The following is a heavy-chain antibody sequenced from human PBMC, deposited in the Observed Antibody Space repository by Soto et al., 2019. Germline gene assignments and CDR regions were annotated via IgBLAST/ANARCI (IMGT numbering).Heavy chain of an antibody. D-gene: IGHD3-9*01. V-gene: IGHV4-31*03. J-gene: IGHJ6*02. CDR1: GGSISSGGYY. CDR2: IYYSGST. Sequence: QVQLQESGPGLVKPSQTLSLTCTVSGGSISSGGYYWSWIRQHPGKGLEWIGYIYYSGSTYYNPSLKRRVTISVDTSKNQFSLKLSSVTAADTAVYYCARDQRYFDWYGMDVWGQGTTVTVSS. CDR3: ARDQRYFDWYGMDV.